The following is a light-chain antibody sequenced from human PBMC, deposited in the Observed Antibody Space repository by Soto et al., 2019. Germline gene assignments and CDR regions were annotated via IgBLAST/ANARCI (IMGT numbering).Light chain of an antibody. CDR2: AAS. J-gene: IGKJ5*01. V-gene: IGKV1-33*01. CDR1: QNINNY. CDR3: QQYENLPT. Sequence: DIQMTQSPSSMAAPVGDRVTITCQASQNINNYLNWYQQKPGRASKLLIYAASNLEAGVPSRFRGSGSGTDFTFTISRLQPEDIATYYCQQYENLPTFGQGTRLEIK.